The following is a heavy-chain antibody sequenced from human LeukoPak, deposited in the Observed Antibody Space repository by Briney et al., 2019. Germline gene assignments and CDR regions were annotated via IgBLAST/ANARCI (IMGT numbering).Heavy chain of an antibody. J-gene: IGHJ4*02. CDR2: ISWNSGSI. D-gene: IGHD4-17*01. CDR3: AKDPLKNTATVTTRGARYYFDY. Sequence: PGRSLRLSCAASGFTFDDYAMHWARQAPGKGLEWVSGISWNSGSIGYADSVKGRFTISRDNAKNSLYLQMNSLRAEDTALYYCAKDPLKNTATVTTRGARYYFDYWGQGTLVTVSS. V-gene: IGHV3-9*01. CDR1: GFTFDDYA.